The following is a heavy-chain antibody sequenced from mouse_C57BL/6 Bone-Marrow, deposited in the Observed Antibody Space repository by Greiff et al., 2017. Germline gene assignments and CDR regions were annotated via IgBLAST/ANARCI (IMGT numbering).Heavy chain of an antibody. J-gene: IGHJ1*03. Sequence: EVQLVESGGGLVKPGGSLKLSCAASGFTFSDYGMHWVRQAPEKGLAWVAYISSGSSTIYYADTVKGRFTISRDNAKNTLVLQMTSLRSEDTAMYYCARGKLPLYWYFDVWGTGTTVTVSS. CDR3: ARGKLPLYWYFDV. CDR2: ISSGSSTI. CDR1: GFTFSDYG. V-gene: IGHV5-17*01. D-gene: IGHD2-12*01.